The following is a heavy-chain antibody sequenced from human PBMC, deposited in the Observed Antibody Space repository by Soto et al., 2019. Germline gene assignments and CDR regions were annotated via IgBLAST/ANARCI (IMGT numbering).Heavy chain of an antibody. J-gene: IGHJ4*02. CDR3: AKDRLKGDIVVVPGWGIDY. V-gene: IGHV3-30*18. D-gene: IGHD2-2*01. CDR1: GFNFSSYG. Sequence: TGGSLRLFCAASGFNFSSYGRHWVRQAPGKGLEWVAVISYDGSNKYYADSVKGRFTISRDNSKNTLYLQMNSLRAEDTAVYYCAKDRLKGDIVVVPGWGIDYWGQGTLVTVSS. CDR2: ISYDGSNK.